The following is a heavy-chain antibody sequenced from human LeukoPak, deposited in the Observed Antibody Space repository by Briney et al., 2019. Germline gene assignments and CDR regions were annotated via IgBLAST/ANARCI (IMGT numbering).Heavy chain of an antibody. D-gene: IGHD3-22*01. J-gene: IGHJ1*01. CDR2: IKTDGSEK. CDR1: GFTFSNFW. Sequence: PGGSLRVSCTVSGFTFSNFWMGWVRQAPGKGLQWVANIKTDGSEKYYVDSVKGRFTISRDNAKNSLYLQMNSLRAEDTAVYYCATYSSLNRREFQFWGQGTLLTVSS. V-gene: IGHV3-7*01. CDR3: ATYSSLNRREFQF.